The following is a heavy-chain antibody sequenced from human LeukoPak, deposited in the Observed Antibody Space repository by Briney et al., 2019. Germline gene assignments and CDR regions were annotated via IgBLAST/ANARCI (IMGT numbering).Heavy chain of an antibody. CDR3: ANLIIDGPRYYYYGMDV. V-gene: IGHV3-23*01. J-gene: IGHJ6*02. CDR1: GFTFSSYA. Sequence: GGSLRLSCAASGFTFSSYAMSWVRQAPGKGLEWVSAISGSGGSTYYADSVKGRFTISRDNSKNTLYLQMNSLRAEDTAVYCCANLIIDGPRYYYYGMDVWGQGTTVTVSS. D-gene: IGHD3-10*01. CDR2: ISGSGGST.